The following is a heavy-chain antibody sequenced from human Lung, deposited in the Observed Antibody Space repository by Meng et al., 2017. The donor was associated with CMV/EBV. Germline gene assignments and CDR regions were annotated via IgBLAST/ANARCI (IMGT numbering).Heavy chain of an antibody. D-gene: IGHD3-10*01. J-gene: IGHJ6*01. CDR3: TRVFGSGSQRYGGYYGMDV. V-gene: IGHV3-53*01. Sequence: GEFLKTSCAASYFTVSSNYMSWVRQAPGKGLEWVSLIYSGGTTYYADSVKGRFTISRDNSKNTLYLQMNSLRAEDTAVYYCTRVFGSGSQRYGGYYGMDVWGQGNXVNGAS. CDR1: YFTVSSNY. CDR2: IYSGGTT.